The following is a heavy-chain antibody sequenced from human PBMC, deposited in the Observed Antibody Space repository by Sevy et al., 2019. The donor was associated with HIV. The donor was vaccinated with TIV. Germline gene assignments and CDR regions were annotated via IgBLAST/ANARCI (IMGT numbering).Heavy chain of an antibody. CDR1: GYTFTSYD. J-gene: IGHJ4*02. Sequence: ASVKISCKASGYTFTSYDINWVRQATGQGLEWMGWMNPNSGNTGYAQKFQGRVTMTRNTSISTAYMELSGLRSEDMAVYYWAIFSHRLNDYGWGSYVLDYWGKGTLVTVSS. V-gene: IGHV1-8*01. CDR2: MNPNSGNT. D-gene: IGHD3-10*01. CDR3: AIFSHRLNDYGWGSYVLDY.